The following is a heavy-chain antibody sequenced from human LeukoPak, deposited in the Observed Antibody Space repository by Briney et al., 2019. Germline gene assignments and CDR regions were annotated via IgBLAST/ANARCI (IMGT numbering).Heavy chain of an antibody. CDR3: ARGDSNGWYFDC. V-gene: IGHV3-20*04. CDR1: GYTFKDHG. CDR2: INWSGGST. D-gene: IGHD6-19*01. Sequence: GGSLRLSCAASGYTFKDHGMSWVRQAPGKGLEWVSGINWSGGSTGYADSVKGRFTISRDNAKNSLYLQMNSLRDEDTALYYCARGDSNGWYFDCWGQGTLVTVSS. J-gene: IGHJ4*02.